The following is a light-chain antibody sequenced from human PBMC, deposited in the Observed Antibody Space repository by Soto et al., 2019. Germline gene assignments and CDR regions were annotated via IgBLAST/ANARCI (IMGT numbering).Light chain of an antibody. CDR2: DVS. CDR1: SSDVGGYNY. J-gene: IGLJ1*01. V-gene: IGLV2-14*01. Sequence: QSVLTQPASVSWSPGQSITISCTGTSSDVGGYNYVSWYQQHPGKAPKLMIYDVSNRPSGVSNRFSGSKSGNTASLTISGLQAEDEADYYCSSYTSSSTLGIYVFGTGTKVTVL. CDR3: SSYTSSSTLGIYV.